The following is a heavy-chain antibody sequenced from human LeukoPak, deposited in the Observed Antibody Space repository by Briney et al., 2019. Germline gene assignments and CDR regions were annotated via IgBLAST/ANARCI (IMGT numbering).Heavy chain of an antibody. V-gene: IGHV1-69*05. D-gene: IGHD2-2*01. CDR3: AGRSRVPAADIYYYYYYMDV. CDR2: IIPIFGTA. Sequence: SVKVSCKASGGTFSSYAISWVRQAPGQGLEWMGGIIPIFGTANYAQKFQGRVTITTDESTSTAYMELSSLRSEDTAVYYRAGRSRVPAADIYYYYYYMDVWGKGTTVTVSS. CDR1: GGTFSSYA. J-gene: IGHJ6*03.